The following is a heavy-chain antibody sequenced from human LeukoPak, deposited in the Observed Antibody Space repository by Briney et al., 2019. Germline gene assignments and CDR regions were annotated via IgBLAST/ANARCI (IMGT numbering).Heavy chain of an antibody. CDR3: ARDHRGYSYGRFGPTDY. J-gene: IGHJ4*02. CDR1: GFTFSSYG. D-gene: IGHD5-18*01. Sequence: GGSLRLSCAASGFTFSSYGMHWVRQAPGKGLEWVAVISYDGSNKYYADSVKGRFTISRDNSKNTLYLQMNSLRAEDTAVYYCARDHRGYSYGRFGPTDYWGQGTLVTVSS. V-gene: IGHV3-30*03. CDR2: ISYDGSNK.